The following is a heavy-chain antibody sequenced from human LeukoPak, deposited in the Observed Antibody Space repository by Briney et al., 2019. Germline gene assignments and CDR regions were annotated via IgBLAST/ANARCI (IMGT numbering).Heavy chain of an antibody. V-gene: IGHV4-34*01. CDR1: GGSFSGYY. J-gene: IGHJ4*02. Sequence: PSETLSLTCAVYGGSFSGYYWSWIRQPPGKGLEWIGEINHSGSTNYNPSLKSRVTISVDTSKNQFSLKLSSVTAADTAVYYCARGKDSSGNYDGLGYWGQGTLVTVSS. CDR3: ARGKDSSGNYDGLGY. D-gene: IGHD3-22*01. CDR2: INHSGST.